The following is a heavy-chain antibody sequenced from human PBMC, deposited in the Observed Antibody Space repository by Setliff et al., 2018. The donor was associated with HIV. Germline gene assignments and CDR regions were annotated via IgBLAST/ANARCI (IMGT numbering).Heavy chain of an antibody. Sequence: PSETLSLTCGVYGGSFSYDYWSWIRQPPGEELEWIDEINHGGTTKYNPALKGRFAISIDTSKNQFSLKLASVTAADTAVYYCARGRRLHGIQPPSWSFDLWTLGTLSPSPQ. CDR2: INHGGTT. D-gene: IGHD1-26*01. V-gene: IGHV4-34*01. J-gene: IGHJ2*01. CDR1: GGSFSYDY. CDR3: ARGRRLHGIQPPSWSFDL.